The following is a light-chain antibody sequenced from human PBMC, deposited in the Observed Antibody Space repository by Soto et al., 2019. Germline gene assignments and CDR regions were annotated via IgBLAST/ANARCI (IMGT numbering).Light chain of an antibody. V-gene: IGKV1-5*01. J-gene: IGKJ1*01. CDR1: QSIRTW. CDR2: DAF. Sequence: DIQMTQSPSTLSASVGDRVTIACRASQSIRTWLAWYQQKPGKAPKLLIYDAFDLQNGVPSRFSGTGSGTEFTLTISSLQVDDFATYYCQQYESDARTFGQGTKVEI. CDR3: QQYESDART.